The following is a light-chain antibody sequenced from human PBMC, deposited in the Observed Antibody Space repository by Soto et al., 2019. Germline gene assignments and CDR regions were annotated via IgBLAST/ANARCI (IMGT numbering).Light chain of an antibody. CDR1: QTLSSN. Sequence: EIMMTQSPATLSVSPGERVTLSCRATQTLSSNLAWYQQRPGQAPRLLIYGASIRATGVPARFSGSGSGSELTLTISSLQSDAFGIYYCQHVQNWTPTVTFGPGTKVDIK. CDR2: GAS. CDR3: QHVQNWTPTVT. V-gene: IGKV3D-15*01. J-gene: IGKJ3*01.